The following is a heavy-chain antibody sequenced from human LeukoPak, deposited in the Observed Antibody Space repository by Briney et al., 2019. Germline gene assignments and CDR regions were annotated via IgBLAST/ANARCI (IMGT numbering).Heavy chain of an antibody. CDR1: GFTFSSYA. V-gene: IGHV3-23*01. CDR3: AKVNGGYR. Sequence: TGGSLRLSCAASGFTFSSYAMNWVRQAPAKGLEWVSAIDGSGGSTYYADSVKGRFTISRDNSKNTLYMQMNSLRAEDTAVYYCAKVNGGYRWGQGTLVTVSS. J-gene: IGHJ4*02. CDR2: IDGSGGST. D-gene: IGHD4-17*01.